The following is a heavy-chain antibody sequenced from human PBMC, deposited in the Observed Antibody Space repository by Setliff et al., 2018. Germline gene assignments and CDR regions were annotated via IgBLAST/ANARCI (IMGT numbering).Heavy chain of an antibody. V-gene: IGHV1-69*10. J-gene: IGHJ6*02. Sequence: GASVKVSCKASGGTFSSYAINWVRQAPGQGLEWMGGIIPILGIANYAQKFQGRVTITADKSTSTAYMELSSLRSEDTAVYYCARIVVVISHPHYYYYYGMDVWGQGTTVTVSS. CDR3: ARIVVVISHPHYYYYYGMDV. CDR2: IIPILGIA. CDR1: GGTFSSYA. D-gene: IGHD3-22*01.